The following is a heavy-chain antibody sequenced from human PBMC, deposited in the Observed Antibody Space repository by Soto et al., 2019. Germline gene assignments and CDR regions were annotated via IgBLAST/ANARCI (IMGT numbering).Heavy chain of an antibody. CDR1: GFTFSSYG. Sequence: PGGSLRLSCAASGFTFSSYGMHWVRQAPGKGLEWVAVISYDGSNKYYADSVKGRFTISRDNSKNTLYLQMNSLRAEDTAVYYCAKLPTTSEYYGMDVWGQGTTVTVSS. J-gene: IGHJ6*02. D-gene: IGHD1-26*01. V-gene: IGHV3-30*18. CDR2: ISYDGSNK. CDR3: AKLPTTSEYYGMDV.